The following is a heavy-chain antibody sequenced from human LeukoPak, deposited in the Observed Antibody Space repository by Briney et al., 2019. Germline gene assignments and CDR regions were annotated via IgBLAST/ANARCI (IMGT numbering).Heavy chain of an antibody. J-gene: IGHJ3*02. D-gene: IGHD3-22*01. CDR1: GGTFGSYG. CDR3: ASSHQNVRVVVILQYRPEENDAFDI. Sequence: AGTLSLSCAVSGGTFGSYGMSWVRQPPGKGLEWVSGINWNGGSTGYADPVKGRSAISRDNAKNSLYLQMNSRRAEDTALYYCASSHQNVRVVVILQYRPEENDAFDIWGQRTMVTVSS. CDR2: INWNGGST. V-gene: IGHV3-20*04.